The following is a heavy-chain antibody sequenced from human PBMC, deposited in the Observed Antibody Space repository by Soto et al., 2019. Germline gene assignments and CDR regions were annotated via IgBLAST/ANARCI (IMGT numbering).Heavy chain of an antibody. CDR2: INAGNGNT. D-gene: IGHD2-2*01. V-gene: IGHV1-3*01. J-gene: IGHJ6*02. CDR3: ATTYRSSTSCYYYGMDV. CDR1: GYTSTSYA. Sequence: ASVKVSCKASGYTSTSYAMHWVRQAPEQRLEWMGWINAGNGNTKYSQKFQGRVTITRDTSASTAYVELSSLRSEDTAVYYCATTYRSSTSCYYYGMDVCGQGTTVTVSS.